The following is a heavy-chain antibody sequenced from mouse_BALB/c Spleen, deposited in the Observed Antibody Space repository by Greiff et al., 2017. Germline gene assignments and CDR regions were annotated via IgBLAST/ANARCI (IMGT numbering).Heavy chain of an antibody. D-gene: IGHD2-1*01. V-gene: IGHV2-9*02. Sequence: QVQLKQSGPGLVAPSQSLSLTCTVSGFSLTSYGVHWVRQPPGKGLEWLGVIWAGGSTNYNSALMSRLSISKDNSKSQVFLKMNSLQTDDTAMYYCASYYGISWFAYWGQGTLVTVSA. CDR3: ASYYGISWFAY. CDR2: IWAGGST. CDR1: GFSLTSYG. J-gene: IGHJ3*01.